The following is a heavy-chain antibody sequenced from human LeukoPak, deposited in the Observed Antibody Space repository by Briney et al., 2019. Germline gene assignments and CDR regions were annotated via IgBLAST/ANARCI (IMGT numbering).Heavy chain of an antibody. D-gene: IGHD2-21*02. CDR1: GGAVTGFY. CDR2: FYYSGST. V-gene: IGHV4-59*08. CDR3: ARHRFASAVILDY. J-gene: IGHJ4*02. Sequence: PSETLSLTCSVSGGAVTGFYWSWIRQSPGKGLEWIGYFYYSGSTKYNPSLKSRVTMSGDTSKNQLSLKLRSVTAADTAMYYCARHRFASAVILDYWGQGDPVTVSS.